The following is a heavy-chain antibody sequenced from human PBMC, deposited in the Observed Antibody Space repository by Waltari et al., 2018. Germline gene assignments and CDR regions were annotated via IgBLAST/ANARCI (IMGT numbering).Heavy chain of an antibody. CDR1: GFTFRSYS. CDR3: ARDLIGYTFDY. V-gene: IGHV3-21*01. CDR2: ISSSSSHI. J-gene: IGHJ4*02. Sequence: EVQLVESGGGLVKPGGSLRLSCAPSGFTFRSYSMNWVRPAPGKGLEWVSSISSSSSHIYYADSVKGRFTISRDNAKNSLYRQMNSLRAEDTAVYYCARDLIGYTFDYWGQGTLVTVSS. D-gene: IGHD5-12*01.